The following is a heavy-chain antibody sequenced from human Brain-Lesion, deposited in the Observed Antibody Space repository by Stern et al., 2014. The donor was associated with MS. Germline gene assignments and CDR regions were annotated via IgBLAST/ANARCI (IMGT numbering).Heavy chain of an antibody. D-gene: IGHD5-12*01. CDR2: IFPRDSNT. Sequence: EVQLLQSGAEVKKPGESLKISCEASGYLFDDYWIGWVRQMSGRGLELVAIIFPRDSNTRYSPSVQGQAPISADKSISPAYLQWSSLRASDPPMYSCAKSPATPSGYDRFDYWGQGALVTVSS. CDR3: AKSPATPSGYDRFDY. J-gene: IGHJ4*02. CDR1: GYLFDDYW. V-gene: IGHV5-51*03.